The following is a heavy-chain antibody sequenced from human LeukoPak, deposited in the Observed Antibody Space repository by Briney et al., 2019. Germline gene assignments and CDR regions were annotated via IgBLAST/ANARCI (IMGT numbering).Heavy chain of an antibody. D-gene: IGHD3-10*01. CDR1: GFTFSSYS. CDR3: ARDHRTMVRGVIN. CDR2: ISSSSSYI. V-gene: IGHV3-21*01. J-gene: IGHJ4*02. Sequence: PGGSLRLSCAASGFTFSSYSMNWVRQAPGKGLEWVSSISSSSSYIYYADSVKGRFTISRDNAKNSLYLQMNSLRAEDTAVYYCARDHRTMVRGVINWGQGTLVTVSS.